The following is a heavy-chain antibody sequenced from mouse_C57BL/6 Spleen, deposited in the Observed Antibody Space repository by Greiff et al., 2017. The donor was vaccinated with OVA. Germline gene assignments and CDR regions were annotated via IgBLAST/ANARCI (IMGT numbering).Heavy chain of an antibody. V-gene: IGHV5-4*01. Sequence: EVKLMESGGGLVKPGGSLKLSCAASGFTFSSYAMSWVRQTPEKRLEWVATISDGGSYTYYPDNVKGRFTISRDNAKNNLYLQMSHLKSEDTAMYYCAREGGGLRLYFDYWGQGTTLTVSS. CDR1: GFTFSSYA. D-gene: IGHD2-4*01. CDR3: AREGGGLRLYFDY. J-gene: IGHJ2*01. CDR2: ISDGGSYT.